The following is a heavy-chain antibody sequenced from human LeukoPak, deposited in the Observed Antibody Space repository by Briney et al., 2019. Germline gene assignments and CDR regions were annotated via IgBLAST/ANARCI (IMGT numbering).Heavy chain of an antibody. V-gene: IGHV1-18*01. D-gene: IGHD3-10*01. CDR1: GYTFTSYG. CDR2: ISAYNGNT. J-gene: IGHJ6*03. Sequence: ASLKVSCKASGYTFTSYGISWVRQAPGQGLEWMGWISAYNGNTNYAQKLQGRVTMTTDTSTSTAYMELRSLISYDTAVYYCARVGSRYYYYYYMDVWGKGTTVTVSS. CDR3: ARVGSRYYYYYYMDV.